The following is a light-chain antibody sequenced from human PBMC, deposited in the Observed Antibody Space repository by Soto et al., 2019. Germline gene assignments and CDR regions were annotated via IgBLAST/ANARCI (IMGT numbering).Light chain of an antibody. J-gene: IGKJ4*01. V-gene: IGKV1-8*01. CDR2: AAS. Sequence: AIRMTQSPSSFSASTGDRVTITCRASQGISSYLAWYQQKPGKAPKLLIYAASTLQSGVPSRFSGSGSGTDSTLTISCLQSEDFATYYCQQYYSYPPVTFGGGTKVEIK. CDR3: QQYYSYPPVT. CDR1: QGISSY.